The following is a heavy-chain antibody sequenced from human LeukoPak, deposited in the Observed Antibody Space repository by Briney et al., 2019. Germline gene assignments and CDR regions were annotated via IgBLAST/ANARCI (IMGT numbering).Heavy chain of an antibody. D-gene: IGHD3-10*01. V-gene: IGHV1-2*02. CDR3: ARVRGVIVDYGMDV. CDR1: GGTFSSYA. CDR2: INPNSGGT. Sequence: ASVKVSCKASGGTFSSYAISWVRQAPGQGLEWMGRINPNSGGTNYAQKFQGRVTMTRDTSISTAYMELSRLRSDDTAVYYCARVRGVIVDYGMDVWGQGTTVTVSS. J-gene: IGHJ6*02.